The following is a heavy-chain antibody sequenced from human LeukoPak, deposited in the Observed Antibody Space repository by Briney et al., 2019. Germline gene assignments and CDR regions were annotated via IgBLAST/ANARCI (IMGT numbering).Heavy chain of an antibody. D-gene: IGHD2-15*01. Sequence: QPGGSLRLSCAASGFTFSSYAMSWVRQAPGKGLEWVSTISSSGGSTYYADSVKGRFTISRDNAKNSLYLQMNSLRAEDTAVYYCARPPLIAANDAFDIWGQGTMVTVSS. CDR2: ISSSGGST. J-gene: IGHJ3*02. CDR1: GFTFSSYA. V-gene: IGHV3-23*01. CDR3: ARPPLIAANDAFDI.